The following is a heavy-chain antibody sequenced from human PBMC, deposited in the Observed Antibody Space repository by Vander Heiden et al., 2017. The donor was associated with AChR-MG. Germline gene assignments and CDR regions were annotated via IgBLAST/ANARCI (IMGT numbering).Heavy chain of an antibody. CDR3: AKPLAVAGKTPLDY. CDR2: ISYDGSNK. J-gene: IGHJ4*02. D-gene: IGHD6-19*01. Sequence: QAQLVESGGAVVQPVRSLRLSCAPPGSTFSSYGMHWVRQAPGKGLEWVAVISYDGSNKYYADSVKGRFTISRDNSKNTLYLQMNSLRAEDTAVYYCAKPLAVAGKTPLDYWGQGTLVTVSS. V-gene: IGHV3-30*18. CDR1: GSTFSSYG.